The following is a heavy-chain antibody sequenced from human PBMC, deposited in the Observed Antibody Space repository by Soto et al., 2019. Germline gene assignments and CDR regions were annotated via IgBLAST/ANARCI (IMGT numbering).Heavy chain of an antibody. J-gene: IGHJ4*02. Sequence: SETLSLTCAVSGASISNTDWCSCVRQPPGKGLEWIGEIYHSGTTNCDPSLKSRVTISLDKSKSLFSLTLTSLTAADTAVYYCAIPGAGDFDYWGQGTLVTVSS. D-gene: IGHD1-26*01. CDR1: GASISNTDW. CDR3: AIPGAGDFDY. CDR2: IYHSGTT. V-gene: IGHV4-4*02.